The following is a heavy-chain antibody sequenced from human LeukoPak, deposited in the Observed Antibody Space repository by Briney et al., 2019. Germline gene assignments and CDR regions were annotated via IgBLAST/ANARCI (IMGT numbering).Heavy chain of an antibody. V-gene: IGHV1-2*02. CDR1: GYTFTGYH. D-gene: IGHD3-22*01. CDR3: ARYFYDSSGSSSDAYDI. CDR2: INPNSGGT. J-gene: IGHJ3*02. Sequence: ASVKVSCKTSGYTFTGYHMHWVRQAPGQGLEWMGWINPNSGGTNYAQRFQGRVTMTRDTSISTAYMELSRLRSDDSAVYYCARYFYDSSGSSSDAYDIWGQGTMVTVSS.